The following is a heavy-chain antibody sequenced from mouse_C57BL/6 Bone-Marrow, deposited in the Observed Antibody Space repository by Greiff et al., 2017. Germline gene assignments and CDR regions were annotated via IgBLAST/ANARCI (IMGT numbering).Heavy chain of an antibody. V-gene: IGHV1-62-2*01. CDR2: FYPGSGSI. Sequence: LVKPGASVKLSCKASVYIFTEYTIHWVKQRSGQGLEWIGWFYPGSGSIKYNERFKDKATLTADKSSNTVYMELSRLTSEDSAVYFCARHERYYDYEGYFDYWGQGTTLTVSS. D-gene: IGHD2-4*01. J-gene: IGHJ2*01. CDR1: VYIFTEYT. CDR3: ARHERYYDYEGYFDY.